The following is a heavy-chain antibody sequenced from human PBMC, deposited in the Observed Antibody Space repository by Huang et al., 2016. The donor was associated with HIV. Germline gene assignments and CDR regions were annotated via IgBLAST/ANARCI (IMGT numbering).Heavy chain of an antibody. V-gene: IGHV3-30*18. D-gene: IGHD3-10*01. CDR1: GFTFNTVG. Sequence: QLQLVESGGGVVQPGESLRLSCSASGFTFNTVGMHWVRQAPGKWLEWVAVISYDGSKKYYAESVKGRFNISRDNPKNTLVLQMNSLRAEDTAIYYCVKQEDPLWFDFDCWGQGTLVTVSP. CDR3: VKQEDPLWFDFDC. J-gene: IGHJ4*02. CDR2: ISYDGSKK.